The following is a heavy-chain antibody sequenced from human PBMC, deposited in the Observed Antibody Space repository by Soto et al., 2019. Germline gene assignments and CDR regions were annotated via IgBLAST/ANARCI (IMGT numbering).Heavy chain of an antibody. Sequence: SETLSLTCAVSGGSISSYYWSWIRQPPGKGLEWIGDINQSGSTNYNPSLKSRVTISVDTSKNQFSLKLSSVTAADTAMYYCECLYCGGYNCYFDYWGQGTLVTVSS. J-gene: IGHJ4*02. CDR3: ECLYCGGYNCYFDY. CDR1: GGSISSYY. CDR2: INQSGST. D-gene: IGHD2-21*01. V-gene: IGHV4-34*01.